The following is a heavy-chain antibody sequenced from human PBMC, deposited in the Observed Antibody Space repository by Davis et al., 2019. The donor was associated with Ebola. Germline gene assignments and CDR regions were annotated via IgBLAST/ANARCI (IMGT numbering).Heavy chain of an antibody. V-gene: IGHV4-4*07. D-gene: IGHD3-22*01. J-gene: IGHJ5*02. CDR2: IYSSGST. CDR3: ARDYYDSSFDP. CDR1: GGSLSSHY. Sequence: PSETLSLTCTVSGGSLSSHYWSWIRQPAGKGLEWIGRIYSSGSTNYNPSLKSRVTISVDTSKNQFSLKLSSVTAADTAVYYCARDYYDSSFDPWGQGTLVTVSS.